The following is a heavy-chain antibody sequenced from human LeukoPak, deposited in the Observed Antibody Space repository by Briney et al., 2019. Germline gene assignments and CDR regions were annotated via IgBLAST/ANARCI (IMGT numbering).Heavy chain of an antibody. CDR3: AKGGYYGPRYFDL. V-gene: IGHV3-23*01. CDR2: ISGTGGST. CDR1: GFTFSSYA. D-gene: IGHD3-10*01. J-gene: IGHJ2*01. Sequence: GGSLRLSCAASGFTFSSYAVTWVRQAPGKGQEWVSAISGTGGSTFYADSVKGRFTISRDNSKNTLYLQMNSLRAGDTAVYYCAKGGYYGPRYFDLWGRGTLVTVSS.